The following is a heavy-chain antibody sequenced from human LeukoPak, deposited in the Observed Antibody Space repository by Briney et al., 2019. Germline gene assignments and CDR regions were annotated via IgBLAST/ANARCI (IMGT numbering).Heavy chain of an antibody. V-gene: IGHV3-33*08. CDR2: IWYDGSNK. J-gene: IGHJ4*02. CDR3: AREGGYYDSSGYYDFDY. Sequence: PGGSLRLSCTGSGFTVSSSYMSWVRQAPGKGLERVAVIWYDGSNKYYADSVKGRFTISRDNSKNTLYLQMNSLRAEDTAVYYCAREGGYYDSSGYYDFDYWGQGTLVTVSS. CDR1: GFTVSSSY. D-gene: IGHD3-22*01.